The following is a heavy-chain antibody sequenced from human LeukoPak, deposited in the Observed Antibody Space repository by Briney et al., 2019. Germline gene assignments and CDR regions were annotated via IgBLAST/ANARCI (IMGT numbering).Heavy chain of an antibody. Sequence: GGSLGLSCAASGFTFSSYAMSWVRQAPGKGLEWVSAISGSGGSTYYADSVKGRFTLSRDNSKNTLYLQMNSLRAEDTAVYYCAKDLGYSSSWYYFDYWGQGTLVTVSS. D-gene: IGHD6-13*01. V-gene: IGHV3-23*01. CDR3: AKDLGYSSSWYYFDY. J-gene: IGHJ4*02. CDR2: ISGSGGST. CDR1: GFTFSSYA.